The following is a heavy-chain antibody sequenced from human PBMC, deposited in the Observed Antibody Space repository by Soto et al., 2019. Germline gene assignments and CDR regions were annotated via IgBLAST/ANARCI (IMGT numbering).Heavy chain of an antibody. V-gene: IGHV4-59*08. CDR2: IYYSGST. D-gene: IGHD2-2*01. CDR1: GGSISSYY. Sequence: SETLSLTCTVSGGSISSYYLSWIPQPPGKGLEWIGYIYYSGSTNYNPSLKSRVTISVDTSKNQFSLKLSSVTAADTAVYYCARMGIVVVPAAIPIYYYYYMDVWGKGTTVTVSS. CDR3: ARMGIVVVPAAIPIYYYYYMDV. J-gene: IGHJ6*03.